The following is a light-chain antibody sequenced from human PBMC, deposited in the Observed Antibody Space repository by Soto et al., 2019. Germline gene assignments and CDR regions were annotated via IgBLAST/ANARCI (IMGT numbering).Light chain of an antibody. CDR1: QSISHW. CDR2: DAS. V-gene: IGKV1-5*01. CDR3: QQYNGYSCT. J-gene: IGKJ1*01. Sequence: DIQMAQSPSTLSASVGARVTITCRASQSISHWLAWYQQKPGKAPKLLIYDASSLQSGVPSRFSGSGSWTEFNLTISSLQPDDFATYYCQQYNGYSCTFGQGTKVEIK.